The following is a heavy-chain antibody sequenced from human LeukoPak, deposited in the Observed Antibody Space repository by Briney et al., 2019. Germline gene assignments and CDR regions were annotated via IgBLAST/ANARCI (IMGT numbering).Heavy chain of an antibody. CDR1: GFTVSSNY. D-gene: IGHD3-3*01. J-gene: IGHJ4*02. Sequence: GGSLRLSCAASGFTVSSNYMSWVRQAPGKGLEWVSVIYSGGSTYYADSVKGRFTISRDNSKNTLYLQMNSLRAEDTAVYYCATPITIFGVVIGNYWGQGTLVTVSS. CDR2: IYSGGST. V-gene: IGHV3-53*01. CDR3: ATPITIFGVVIGNY.